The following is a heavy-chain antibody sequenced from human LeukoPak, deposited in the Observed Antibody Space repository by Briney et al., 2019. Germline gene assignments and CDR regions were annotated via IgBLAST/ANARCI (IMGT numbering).Heavy chain of an antibody. CDR1: GYSISSGSY. J-gene: IGHJ3*02. CDR3: ARFPRLRPLDAFDI. D-gene: IGHD3-16*01. V-gene: IGHV4-38-2*02. Sequence: SETLSLTCTVSGYSISSGSYWGWIRQPPGKGLEWIGSIYHSGSTYYNPSLKSRVTISLDTSKNQFSLKLSSVTAADTAVYYCARFPRLRPLDAFDIWGQGTMVTVSS. CDR2: IYHSGST.